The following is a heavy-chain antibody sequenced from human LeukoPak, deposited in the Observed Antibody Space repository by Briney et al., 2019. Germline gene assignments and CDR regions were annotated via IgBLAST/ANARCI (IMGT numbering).Heavy chain of an antibody. CDR2: INPSGST. Sequence: SETLSLTCDVFGGSFTDYFWTWIRQSPGKGLEWIGDINPSGSTYYNPSLKSRLTISVDTSKNQFSLKLRSVTAADTAVYYCARGRHDITMIVVVMTSVSYYLDVWGKGTTVTVS. CDR1: GGSFTDYF. V-gene: IGHV4-34*01. CDR3: ARGRHDITMIVVVMTSVSYYLDV. D-gene: IGHD3-22*01. J-gene: IGHJ6*03.